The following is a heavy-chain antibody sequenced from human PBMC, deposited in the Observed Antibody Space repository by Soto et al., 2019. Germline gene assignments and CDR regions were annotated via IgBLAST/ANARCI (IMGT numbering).Heavy chain of an antibody. CDR3: AREFHGGILTGYYNLDY. D-gene: IGHD3-9*01. CDR2: ISAYNGNT. CDR1: GYTFTSYG. J-gene: IGHJ4*02. V-gene: IGHV1-18*01. Sequence: ASVKVSCKASGYTFTSYGISWVRQAPGQGLEWMGWISAYNGNTNYAQKLQGRVTMTTDTSTSTAYMELRSLRSDDTAVYYCAREFHGGILTGYYNLDYWGQGTLVTVPS.